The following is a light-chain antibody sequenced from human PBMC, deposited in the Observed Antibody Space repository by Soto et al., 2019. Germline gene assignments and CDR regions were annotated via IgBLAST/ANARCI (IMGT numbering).Light chain of an antibody. CDR2: DAS. CDR3: QQYNNWPIT. CDR1: QSVSSY. J-gene: IGKJ1*01. V-gene: IGKV3D-15*01. Sequence: EIVLTQSPGTLSLSPGERATLSCRASQSVSSYLAWYQQKPGQAPRLLIYDASSRATGIPARFSGSGSGTDFTLTISSLQSEDFEIYYCQQYNNWPITFGQGTKVDIK.